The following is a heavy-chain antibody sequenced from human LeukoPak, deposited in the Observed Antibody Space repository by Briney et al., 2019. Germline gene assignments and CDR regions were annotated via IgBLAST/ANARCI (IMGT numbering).Heavy chain of an antibody. CDR3: ARPNGQVVRGSTGDAFDI. Sequence: GASVKVSCKASGGTFSSYAISWVRQAPGQGLEWMGGIIPIFGTANYAQKFQGRVTITADKSTSTAYMELSSLRSEDTAVYYCARPNGQVVRGSTGDAFDIWGQGTMVTVSS. CDR1: GGTFSSYA. CDR2: IIPIFGTA. J-gene: IGHJ3*02. V-gene: IGHV1-69*06. D-gene: IGHD3-10*01.